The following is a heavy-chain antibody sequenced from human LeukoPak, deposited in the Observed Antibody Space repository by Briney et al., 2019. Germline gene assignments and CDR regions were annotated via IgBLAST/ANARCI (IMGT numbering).Heavy chain of an antibody. Sequence: GGSLRLSCAASGFIVNYNYMSWVRQAPGKGLEWVSVIYSGGSTYYADSVKGRFTISRDNSKNMVYLQMKSLRVEDTAVYYCARVKVGLPFWLDLGGQETRDNVLW. V-gene: IGHV3-66*01. J-gene: IGHJ2*01. CDR3: ARVKVGLPFWLDLGGQETRDNVL. CDR2: IYSGGST. CDR1: GFIVNYNY. D-gene: IGHD3-9*01.